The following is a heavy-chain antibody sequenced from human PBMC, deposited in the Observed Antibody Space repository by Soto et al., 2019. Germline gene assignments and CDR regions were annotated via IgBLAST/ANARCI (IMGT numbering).Heavy chain of an antibody. CDR2: IYYSGST. CDR3: ARDKAAAGTIDY. J-gene: IGHJ4*02. Sequence: SETLSLTCTVSGGSISSGGYYWSWIRQHPGKGLEWIGYIYYSGSTYYNPSLKSRVAISVDTSKNQFSLKLSSVTAADTAVYYCARDKAAAGTIDYWGQGTLVTVSS. CDR1: GGSISSGGYY. D-gene: IGHD6-13*01. V-gene: IGHV4-31*03.